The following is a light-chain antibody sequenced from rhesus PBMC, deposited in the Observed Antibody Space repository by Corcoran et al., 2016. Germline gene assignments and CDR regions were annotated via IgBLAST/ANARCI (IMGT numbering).Light chain of an antibody. CDR1: QGISSY. V-gene: IGKV1-37*01. Sequence: DIQMTQSPSSLSASVGDTVTITCRASQGISSYLAWYQQKPGKAPKPLIYYASNLERGAPSRFSGSGSGTEFTLTIRSLQPEDFATYYCPQYNSAPLTFGGGTKVEIK. CDR3: PQYNSAPLT. CDR2: YAS. J-gene: IGKJ4*01.